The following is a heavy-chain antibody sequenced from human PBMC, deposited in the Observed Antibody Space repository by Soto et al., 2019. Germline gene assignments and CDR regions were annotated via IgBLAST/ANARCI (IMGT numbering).Heavy chain of an antibody. D-gene: IGHD3-22*01. CDR2: IYYSGST. J-gene: IGHJ6*02. V-gene: IGHV4-59*01. CDR3: ARVSDDSSGYYYYYYGMDV. Sequence: SETLSLTCTVSCGSISSYYWSWIRQPPGKGLEWIGYIYYSGSTNYNPSLKSRVTISVDTSKNQFSLKLSSVTAADTAVHYCARVSDDSSGYYYYYYGMDVWGQGTTVTV. CDR1: CGSISSYY.